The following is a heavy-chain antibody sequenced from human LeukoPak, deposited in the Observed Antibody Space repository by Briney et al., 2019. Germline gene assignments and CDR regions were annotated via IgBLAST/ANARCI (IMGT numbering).Heavy chain of an antibody. Sequence: SETLSLTCTVSGVPISSYYWSWIRQSPGKGLEWIAYTSTSYSGDTNYNPFLESRVTISLDTSKNQFSLKLSSVTAADAAVYYCARGERPGPDCWGQGTLVTVSS. D-gene: IGHD6-25*01. CDR3: ARGERPGPDC. J-gene: IGHJ4*02. CDR1: GVPISSYY. CDR2: TSTSYSGDT. V-gene: IGHV4-59*01.